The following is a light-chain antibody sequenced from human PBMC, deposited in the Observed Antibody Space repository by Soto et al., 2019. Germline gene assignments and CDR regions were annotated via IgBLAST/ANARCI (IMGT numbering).Light chain of an antibody. CDR3: QQSYSTLWT. Sequence: DIQLTQSPSSLSASLADIVTITCRTRQSITTHLTWFQQRPGKAPKLLIYAASIIQTGVPARFSGSGSGTDFTLTISRLQPEDLATYYCQQSYSTLWTFGPGTKVDI. J-gene: IGKJ1*01. V-gene: IGKV1-39*01. CDR1: QSITTH. CDR2: AAS.